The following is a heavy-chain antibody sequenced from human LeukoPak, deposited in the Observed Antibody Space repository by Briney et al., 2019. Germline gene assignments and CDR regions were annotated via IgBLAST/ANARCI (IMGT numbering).Heavy chain of an antibody. CDR1: GFTFRAYS. Sequence: GGSLRLSCAASGFTFRAYSMNWVRQASGKGPEWVSHISSSSSTIYYADSVKGRFTISRDNAKNSLYLQMNSLRDEDTAVYYCVRGDGWFGELLNFDNWGQGTLVTVSS. D-gene: IGHD3-10*01. J-gene: IGHJ4*02. V-gene: IGHV3-48*02. CDR2: ISSSSSTI. CDR3: VRGDGWFGELLNFDN.